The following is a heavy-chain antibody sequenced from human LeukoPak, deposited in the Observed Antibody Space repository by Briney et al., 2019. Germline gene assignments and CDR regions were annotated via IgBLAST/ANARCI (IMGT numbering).Heavy chain of an antibody. CDR3: AKASASGWTVGYYFDY. V-gene: IGHV3-30*18. Sequence: PGGSLRLSCAASGFTFKRNGMHWVRQTPGKGLEWVAVISYDGSNKYYTDSVRGRFTISRDNSKNTLYLQMNSLRAEDTAVYYCAKASASGWTVGYYFDYWGQGTLVTASS. CDR2: ISYDGSNK. J-gene: IGHJ4*02. D-gene: IGHD6-19*01. CDR1: GFTFKRNG.